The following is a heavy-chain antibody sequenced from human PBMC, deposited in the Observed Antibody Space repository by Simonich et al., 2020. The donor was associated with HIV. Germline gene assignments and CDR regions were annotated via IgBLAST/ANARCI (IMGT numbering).Heavy chain of an antibody. CDR1: GGSFSGYY. J-gene: IGHJ4*02. CDR2: INHSGIT. Sequence: QVQLQQWGAGLLKPSETLSLTCAVYGGSFSGYYWSWFRQPPGKVLEWIGEINHSGITNYNSSLNSRATISVDKSKNQFSLKLSSVTAADTAIYYCARRDRELILYFDYWGQGNLVTVSS. V-gene: IGHV4-34*01. CDR3: ARRDRELILYFDY. D-gene: IGHD3-3*01.